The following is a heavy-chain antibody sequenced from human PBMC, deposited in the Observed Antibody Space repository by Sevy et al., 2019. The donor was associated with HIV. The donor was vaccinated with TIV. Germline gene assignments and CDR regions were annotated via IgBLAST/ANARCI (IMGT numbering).Heavy chain of an antibody. CDR2: TLFDGRNQ. CDR3: ASRGGEFWSGYNFDY. J-gene: IGHJ4*02. CDR1: GFTFSDFA. V-gene: IGHV3-30*03. D-gene: IGHD3-3*01. Sequence: GGSLRLSCAASGFTFSDFAMAWVRQAPGKGLEWVALTLFDGRNQYYADSVKGRFTISRDDSKNMLFLRMSSLRDEDTAVYYCASRGGEFWSGYNFDYWGQGTLVTVSS.